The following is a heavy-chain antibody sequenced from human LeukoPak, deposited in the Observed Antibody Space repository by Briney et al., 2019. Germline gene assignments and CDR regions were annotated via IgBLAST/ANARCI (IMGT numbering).Heavy chain of an antibody. CDR3: ARMGVSYYYDSSTYYPTAFDV. CDR1: GYSISSGYY. Sequence: PSETLSLTCAVSGYSISSGYYWGWIRQSPGKGLEWIATIFHSVSIYYNPSLKSRVTLSVDTSKNQFSLRLNSVTAADTALYYCARMGVSYYYDSSTYYPTAFDVWGQGTMVSVSS. CDR2: IFHSVSI. D-gene: IGHD3-22*01. J-gene: IGHJ3*01. V-gene: IGHV4-38-2*01.